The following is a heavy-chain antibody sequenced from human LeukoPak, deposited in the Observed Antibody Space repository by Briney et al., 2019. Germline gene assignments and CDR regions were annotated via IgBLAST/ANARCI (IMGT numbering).Heavy chain of an antibody. J-gene: IGHJ3*02. CDR3: ASLDYYDRSGYYSRAFDI. CDR1: GGSISSYY. Sequence: PSETLSLTCTVSGGSISSYYWSWIRQPPGKGLEWIGYIYYSGSTNYNPSLKSRVTISVDTSKNQFSLKLSSVTAADTAVYYCASLDYYDRSGYYSRAFDIWGQGTMVTVFS. D-gene: IGHD3-22*01. CDR2: IYYSGST. V-gene: IGHV4-59*01.